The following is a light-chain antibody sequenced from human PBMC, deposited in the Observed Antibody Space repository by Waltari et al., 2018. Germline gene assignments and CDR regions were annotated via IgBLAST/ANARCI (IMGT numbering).Light chain of an antibody. J-gene: IGKJ5*01. CDR3: QQRSNWRIT. CDR2: DAS. V-gene: IGKV3-11*01. Sequence: EIVLTQSPATLSLSPGERAPLSCRASQSVSSYLAWYQQKPGQAPRLLIYDASNRATGIPARFSGSGSGTDFTLTISSLEPEDFAVYYCQQRSNWRITFGQGTRLEIK. CDR1: QSVSSY.